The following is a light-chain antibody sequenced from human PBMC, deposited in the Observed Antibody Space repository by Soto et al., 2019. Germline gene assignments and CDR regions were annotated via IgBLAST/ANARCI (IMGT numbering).Light chain of an antibody. CDR2: GTS. CDR1: QTVSSTY. V-gene: IGKV3-20*01. J-gene: IGKJ4*01. Sequence: EIVLTQSPGTLSLSPGERATLSCRARQTVSSTYLAWFQQNPGQPPRLLIYGTSSRDIGIPDRFSGSGSGTDFTLTISRLEPEDFAVYYCHQYGTSPPSTFGGGTKVDIK. CDR3: HQYGTSPPST.